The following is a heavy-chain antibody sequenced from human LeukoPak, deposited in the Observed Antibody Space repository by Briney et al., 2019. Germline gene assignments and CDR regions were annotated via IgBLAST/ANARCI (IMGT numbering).Heavy chain of an antibody. D-gene: IGHD6-13*01. V-gene: IGHV4-34*01. J-gene: IGHJ2*01. CDR1: GGSFSGYY. CDR2: INHSGST. CDR3: ASHDSSSWYGQEEWYFDL. Sequence: SETLSLTCAVYGGSFSGYYWSWIRQPPGKGLEWIGEINHSGSTNYNPSLKSRVTMSVDTSKNQFSLKLSSVTAADTAVYYCASHDSSSWYGQEEWYFDLWGRGTLVTVSS.